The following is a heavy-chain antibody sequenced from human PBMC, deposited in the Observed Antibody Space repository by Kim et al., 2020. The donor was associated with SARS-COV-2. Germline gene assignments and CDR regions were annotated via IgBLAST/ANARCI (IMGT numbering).Heavy chain of an antibody. CDR3: ARAEERGYGYENWVDP. Sequence: ASVKVSCKASGYTFTSYMMHWVRQAPGLGLEWMGIINPSSGNTKYAQKFQGRVTMTRDTSTSTVYMELSSLRSEDTAVYFCARAEERGYGYENWVDPWG. D-gene: IGHD5-12*01. CDR2: INPSSGNT. V-gene: IGHV1-46*01. J-gene: IGHJ5*02. CDR1: GYTFTSYM.